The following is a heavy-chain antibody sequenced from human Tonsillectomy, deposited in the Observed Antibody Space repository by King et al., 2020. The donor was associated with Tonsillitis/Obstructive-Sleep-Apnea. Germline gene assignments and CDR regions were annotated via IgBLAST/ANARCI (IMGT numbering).Heavy chain of an antibody. D-gene: IGHD2-15*01. CDR2: INHSGST. V-gene: IGHV4-34*01. Sequence: VQLQPWGAGLFKPSETLSLTCAVYCGSFRGYYWSLIRPPPGKGLGWIGEINHSGSTNYNPSLKRRVTTSVDTSKNPFSLKLSSVTAADTAVYYCAGRYCSGGRCYRAFDIWGQGTMVTVSS. CDR1: CGSFRGYY. CDR3: AGRYCSGGRCYRAFDI. J-gene: IGHJ3*02.